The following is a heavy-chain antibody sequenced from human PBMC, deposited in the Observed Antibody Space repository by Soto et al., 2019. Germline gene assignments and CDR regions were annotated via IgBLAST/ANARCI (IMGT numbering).Heavy chain of an antibody. D-gene: IGHD3-16*01. Sequence: SETLSLTCTVSGRSISSGGYYWSWIRQLPGKGLEWIGYIYYSGSTNSNPSLRSRLTISVDMSKNQLSLKLNSVTAADTAVYYCAMGGDWFDPWGQGTLVTVSS. CDR3: AMGGDWFDP. CDR2: IYYSGST. V-gene: IGHV4-31*03. CDR1: GRSISSGGYY. J-gene: IGHJ5*02.